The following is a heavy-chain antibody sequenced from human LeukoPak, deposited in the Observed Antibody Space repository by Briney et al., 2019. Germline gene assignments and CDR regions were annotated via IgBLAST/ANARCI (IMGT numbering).Heavy chain of an antibody. Sequence: PGGSLRLSCAASGFTFSADIMNWVRQAPGKGLEWVSSISATSNYIYYADSVKGRFIISRDNTKGSLYLQMNSLRAEDTAVYYCLRGDRRDYWGQGTLVTVSS. CDR3: LRGDRRDY. J-gene: IGHJ4*02. CDR2: ISATSNYI. V-gene: IGHV3-21*01. CDR1: GFTFSADI.